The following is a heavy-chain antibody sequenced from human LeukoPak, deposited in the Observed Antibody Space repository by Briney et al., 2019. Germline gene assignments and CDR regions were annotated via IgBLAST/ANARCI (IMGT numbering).Heavy chain of an antibody. Sequence: GGSLRLSCAASGFIFSNYAMSWVSHPPGTGREGVAFIAPDGSLNHHDDPGKGRFTSSRDNSKRTLFLQLDSLRPEDTAVYYCARSSGPNSITVLGVVTPKLAYWGEGTLVTISS. CDR2: IAPDGSLN. V-gene: IGHV3-30-3*01. D-gene: IGHD3-3*01. CDR3: ARSSGPNSITVLGVVTPKLAY. CDR1: GFIFSNYA. J-gene: IGHJ4*02.